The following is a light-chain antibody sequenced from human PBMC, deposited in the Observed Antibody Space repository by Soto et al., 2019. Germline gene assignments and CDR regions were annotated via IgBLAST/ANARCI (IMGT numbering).Light chain of an antibody. CDR2: GAS. J-gene: IGKJ1*01. CDR1: QSVSSN. Sequence: EIVMTQSPATLSVSPGERATLSCRASQSVSSNLAWYQQKPGQAPRLLIYGASTRATGIPARFRGSGSGTNFTLIISRLEPEDFAVYYCQQYGSSPRRCGQGTRVDIK. CDR3: QQYGSSPRR. V-gene: IGKV3-15*01.